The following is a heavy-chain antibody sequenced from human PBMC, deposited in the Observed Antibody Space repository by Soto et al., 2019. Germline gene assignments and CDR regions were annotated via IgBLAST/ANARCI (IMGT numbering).Heavy chain of an antibody. J-gene: IGHJ4*02. CDR3: AKDIGYYYDSSGYSGGYFDY. CDR1: GFTFDDYA. D-gene: IGHD3-22*01. Sequence: SGGSLRLSCAASGFTFDDYAMHWVRQAPGKGLEWVSGISWNSGSIGYADSVKGRFTISRDNAKNSLYLQMNSLRAEDTALYYCAKDIGYYYDSSGYSGGYFDYWGQGTLVTVSS. CDR2: ISWNSGSI. V-gene: IGHV3-9*01.